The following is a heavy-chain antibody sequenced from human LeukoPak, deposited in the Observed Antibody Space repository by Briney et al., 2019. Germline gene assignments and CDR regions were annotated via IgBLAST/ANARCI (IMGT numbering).Heavy chain of an antibody. V-gene: IGHV4-30-4*08. D-gene: IGHD3-3*01. CDR1: GASLSSFDYY. CDR2: IYYSGST. J-gene: IGHJ5*02. CDR3: ARWAIFGVA. Sequence: SQTLSLTCTVSGASLSSFDYYWSWLRHPPGKGLEWIRYIYYSGSTYSNPPLKTPLTLSVATSKHQLTFKLSAVTAPATAVYYCARWAIFGVAWGQGTLVTVSS.